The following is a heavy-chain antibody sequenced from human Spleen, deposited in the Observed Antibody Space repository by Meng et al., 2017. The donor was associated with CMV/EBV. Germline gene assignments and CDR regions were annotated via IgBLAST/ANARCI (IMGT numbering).Heavy chain of an antibody. CDR2: IYYSGST. J-gene: IGHJ5*02. V-gene: IGHV4-39*06. CDR3: ARAECSGGSCRNWFDP. D-gene: IGHD2-15*01. Sequence: RPQLAESGPGLVKPSETLSLTCTVSGGSISSSSYYWGWIRQPPGKGLEWIGSIYYSGSTYYNPSLKSRVTISVDTSKNQFSLKLSSVTAADTAVYYCARAECSGGSCRNWFDPWGQGTLVTVSS. CDR1: GGSISSSSYY.